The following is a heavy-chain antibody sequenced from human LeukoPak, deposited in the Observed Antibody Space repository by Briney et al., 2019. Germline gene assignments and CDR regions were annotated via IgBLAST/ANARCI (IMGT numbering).Heavy chain of an antibody. CDR2: ISYDGSNK. Sequence: PGGSPRLSCAASGFTISSYAMHWVRQAPGKGLEWVAVISYDGSNKYYADSVKGRFTISRDNSKNTLYLQMNSLRAEDTAVYYCARDLNNCAGKGDCWGQGTLVTVSS. CDR3: ARDLNNCAGKGDC. D-gene: IGHD2-21*01. J-gene: IGHJ4*02. CDR1: GFTISSYA. V-gene: IGHV3-30*01.